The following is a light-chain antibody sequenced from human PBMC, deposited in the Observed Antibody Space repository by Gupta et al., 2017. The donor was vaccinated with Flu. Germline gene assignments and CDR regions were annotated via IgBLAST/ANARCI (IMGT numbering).Light chain of an antibody. CDR3: GSYTGSGTV. CDR2: EVS. CDR1: SSDIGAYNY. Sequence: SALTQPASVSGSPGQSITISCTGTSSDIGAYNYVSWYQQHPNKAPKLMIYEVSNRPSGVSNRFSGSKSGNTASLTISGLQADDEADYYCGSYTGSGTVFGGGTKVAVL. J-gene: IGLJ3*02. V-gene: IGLV2-14*01.